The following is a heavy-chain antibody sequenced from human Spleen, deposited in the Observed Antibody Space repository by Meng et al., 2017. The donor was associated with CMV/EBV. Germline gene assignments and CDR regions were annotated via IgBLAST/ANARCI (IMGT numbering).Heavy chain of an antibody. CDR2: INPNSGDT. J-gene: IGHJ5*02. V-gene: IGHV1-2*02. D-gene: IGHD6-13*01. CDR3: ARGGGAAAGPMDP. CDR1: GYTFTGYY. Sequence: ASVKVSCKASGYTFTGYYMHWVRQAPGQGLQWMGWINPNSGDTNYAQKFQGRVTMTTDTSTSTAYMELSSLRSEDTAVYYCARGGGAAAGPMDPWGQGTLVTVSS.